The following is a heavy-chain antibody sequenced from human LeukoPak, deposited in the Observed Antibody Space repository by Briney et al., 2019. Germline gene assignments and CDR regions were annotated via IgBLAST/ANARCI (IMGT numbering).Heavy chain of an antibody. V-gene: IGHV4-59*01. J-gene: IGHJ6*02. Sequence: SETLSLTCTVSGGSISGYYWSWIRQPPGKGLEWIGYIYYSGSTNYNPSLKSRVTISVDTSKNQFSLKLSSVTAADTAVYYCARDRKQWLVPYYYYYGMDVWGQGTTVTVSS. CDR2: IYYSGST. D-gene: IGHD6-19*01. CDR1: GGSISGYY. CDR3: ARDRKQWLVPYYYYYGMDV.